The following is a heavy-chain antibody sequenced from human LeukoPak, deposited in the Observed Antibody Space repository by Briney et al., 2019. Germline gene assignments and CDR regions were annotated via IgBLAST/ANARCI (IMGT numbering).Heavy chain of an antibody. J-gene: IGHJ3*02. Sequence: GGSLRLSCAASGFIFNSHSMNWVRQAPGKGLEWVSSISSTSSYIYYADSVKSRFTISRDHSKNTLYLQMNSLRAEDTAVYYCANPYYYDSSGYPGDAFDIWGQGTMVTVSS. CDR2: ISSTSSYI. D-gene: IGHD3-22*01. V-gene: IGHV3-21*04. CDR1: GFIFNSHS. CDR3: ANPYYYDSSGYPGDAFDI.